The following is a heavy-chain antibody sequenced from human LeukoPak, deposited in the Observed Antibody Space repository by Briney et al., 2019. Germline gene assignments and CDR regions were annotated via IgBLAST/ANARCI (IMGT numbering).Heavy chain of an antibody. CDR3: ARLRHDNSGPFDY. Sequence: WASVKVSCKASGYTFASYYIHWVRQAPGQGLEWMGAINPSGGRTTYAQKFQGRVTMTRDTSTSTVYMELSSLRSEDAAVYYCARLRHDNSGPFDYWGQGTLVAVPS. V-gene: IGHV1-46*01. D-gene: IGHD3-22*01. CDR2: INPSGGRT. CDR1: GYTFASYY. J-gene: IGHJ4*02.